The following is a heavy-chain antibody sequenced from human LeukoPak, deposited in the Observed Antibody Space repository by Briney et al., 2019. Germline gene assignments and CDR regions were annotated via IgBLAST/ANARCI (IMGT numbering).Heavy chain of an antibody. CDR1: GYTFTTFG. J-gene: IGHJ4*02. CDR3: TRQVGLAVAGEGYFDY. Sequence: ASVKVSCKASGYTFTTFGISWVRQAPGQGLEWMGWISAYNGNTDSAQRFQGRLTMTTDTSTGTAYMELRSLRSDDTAVYYCTRQVGLAVAGEGYFDYWGQGTLVTVSS. V-gene: IGHV1-18*01. CDR2: ISAYNGNT. D-gene: IGHD6-19*01.